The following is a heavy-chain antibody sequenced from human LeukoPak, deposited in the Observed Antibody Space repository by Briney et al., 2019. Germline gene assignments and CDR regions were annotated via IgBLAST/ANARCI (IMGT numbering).Heavy chain of an antibody. CDR2: IIPILGIA. CDR1: GGTFSSYA. V-gene: IGHV1-69*04. CDR3: ARDNSSGWVIDY. J-gene: IGHJ4*02. Sequence: SVKVSCKASGGTFSSYAISWVRQAPGQGLERMGRIIPILGIANYAQKFQGRVTITADKSTSTAYMELSSLRSEDTAVYYCARDNSSGWVIDYWGQGTLVTVSS. D-gene: IGHD6-19*01.